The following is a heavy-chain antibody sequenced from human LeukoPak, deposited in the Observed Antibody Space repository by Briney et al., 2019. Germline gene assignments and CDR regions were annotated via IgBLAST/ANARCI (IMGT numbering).Heavy chain of an antibody. D-gene: IGHD2-2*02. V-gene: IGHV4-39*01. CDR2: ISYSGST. CDR3: ARPYCNSTSCYKFDAFDI. CDR1: SGPISSSSYY. J-gene: IGHJ3*02. Sequence: KASETLSLTCTVSSGPISSSSYYWGWIRQPPGKGLEWLGSISYSGSTYYNPSLKSRVTISVDTSKNQFSLKLSSVTAADTAVYYCARPYCNSTSCYKFDAFDIWGLGTMVTVSS.